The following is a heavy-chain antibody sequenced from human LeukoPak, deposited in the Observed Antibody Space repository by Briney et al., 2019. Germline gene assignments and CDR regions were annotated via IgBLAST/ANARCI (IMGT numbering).Heavy chain of an antibody. V-gene: IGHV3-23*01. D-gene: IGHD3/OR15-3a*01. Sequence: GGSLRLSCAASGFTFSSYAMSWVRQAPGKGLEWVSAISGSGGSTYYADSVKGRFTISRDNAKNSVSLQMNTLRAEDTAVYYCARAYDFAAFDIWGQGTMVTVSS. CDR1: GFTFSSYA. J-gene: IGHJ3*02. CDR3: ARAYDFAAFDI. CDR2: ISGSGGST.